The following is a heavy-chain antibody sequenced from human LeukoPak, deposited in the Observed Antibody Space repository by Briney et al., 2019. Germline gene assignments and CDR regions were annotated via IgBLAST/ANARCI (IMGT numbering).Heavy chain of an antibody. V-gene: IGHV3-74*01. CDR3: ARGRSRGNYYVGAFDI. Sequence: PGGSLRLSCAASGFTFSSYWMHWVRQAPGKGLVWVSRITSDGSSTNYADSVKGRFTISRDNAKDTLYLQMNSLRAGDTAVYYCARGRSRGNYYVGAFDIWGQGTMVTVSS. D-gene: IGHD1-26*01. J-gene: IGHJ3*02. CDR2: ITSDGSST. CDR1: GFTFSSYW.